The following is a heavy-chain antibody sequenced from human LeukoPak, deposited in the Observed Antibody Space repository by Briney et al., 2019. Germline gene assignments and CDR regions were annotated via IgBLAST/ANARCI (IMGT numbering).Heavy chain of an antibody. J-gene: IGHJ5*02. CDR1: GDSVSSNSVT. Sequence: SQTLSLTCAISGDSVSSNSVTWNWIRQSPSRGLEWLGRTYYRSTWYNDYAVSVRGRITVNPDTSKNQFSLQLNSVTPEDTAVYYCARRLTQYDCFDPWGQGILVTVSS. CDR2: TYYRSTWYN. D-gene: IGHD2-2*01. V-gene: IGHV6-1*01. CDR3: ARRLTQYDCFDP.